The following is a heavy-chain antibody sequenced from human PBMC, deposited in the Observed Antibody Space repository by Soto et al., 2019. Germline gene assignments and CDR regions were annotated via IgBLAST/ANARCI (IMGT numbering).Heavy chain of an antibody. CDR2: IYYSGST. CDR1: GGSISSGNW. CDR3: ARTLTGTGVDAFDV. J-gene: IGHJ3*01. Sequence: QVQLQESGPGLVKPSGTLSLTCAVSGGSISSGNWWSWVRQPPGKGLEWIGEIYYSGSTNYNPSLKSRLIISLDKSKNQFSVSLSSVTAADTAVYYCARTLTGTGVDAFDVWGQGTMVTVSS. D-gene: IGHD1-20*01. V-gene: IGHV4-4*02.